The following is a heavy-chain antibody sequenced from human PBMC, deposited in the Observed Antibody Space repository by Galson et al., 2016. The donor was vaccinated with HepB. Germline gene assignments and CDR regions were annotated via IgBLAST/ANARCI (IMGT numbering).Heavy chain of an antibody. V-gene: IGHV1-46*01. J-gene: IGHJ6*02. Sequence: SVKVSCKASGFSFTTYYIHWVRQAPGQGLEWMGIINPSGGQPTYAQSFRDRVTMISDTSTSTVYLELSSLTSHDTAVYYCARVSSSTWHYFYYGMDVWGQGTTVTVSS. CDR2: INPSGGQP. CDR1: GFSFTTYY. CDR3: ARVSSSTWHYFYYGMDV. D-gene: IGHD6-13*01.